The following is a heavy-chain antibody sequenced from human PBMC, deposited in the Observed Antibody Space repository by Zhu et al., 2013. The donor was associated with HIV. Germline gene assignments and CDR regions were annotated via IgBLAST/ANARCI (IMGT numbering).Heavy chain of an antibody. D-gene: IGHD3-3*01. CDR1: GYTLTELS. CDR2: FDPEDGET. J-gene: IGHJ4*02. Sequence: QVQLVQSGAEVKKPGASVKVSCKVSGYTLTELSMHWVRQAPGKGLEWMGGFDPEDGETIYAQKFQGRVTMTEDTSTDTVYMELSSLRSEDTAVYYCAIGPRDYDFWSGYPEDYWGREPXSPVSS. CDR3: AIGPRDYDFWSGYPEDY. V-gene: IGHV1-24*01.